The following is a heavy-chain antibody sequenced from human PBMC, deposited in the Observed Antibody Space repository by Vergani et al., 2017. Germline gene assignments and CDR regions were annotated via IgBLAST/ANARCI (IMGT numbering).Heavy chain of an antibody. Sequence: QVQLQESGPGLVKPSQTLSLTCTVSGGSISSGSYYWSWIRQPAGKGLEWIGRIYTSGSTNYNPSLKSRVTISVDTSKSQFSLKLISVTAADTAVYYCARVPRDCSSISCYVEDYYYYMDVWGKGTTVTVSS. D-gene: IGHD2-2*01. J-gene: IGHJ6*03. CDR3: ARVPRDCSSISCYVEDYYYYMDV. CDR1: GGSISSGSYY. V-gene: IGHV4-61*02. CDR2: IYTSGST.